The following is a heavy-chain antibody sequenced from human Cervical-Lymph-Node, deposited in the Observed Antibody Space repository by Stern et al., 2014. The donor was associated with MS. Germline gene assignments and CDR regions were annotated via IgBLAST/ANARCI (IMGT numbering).Heavy chain of an antibody. CDR3: ATGGAAPRYFDL. D-gene: IGHD3-10*01. CDR2: INPSGESI. V-gene: IGHV1-46*01. Sequence: QVQLVQSGAEVKKPGASVKVSCKASGHTFITYSMNWVRQAPGQGLEWMGIINPSGESISYAKKFQGRVTMTRDTYTSTVYMELSSLRSEDTAVYYCATGGAAPRYFDLWGRGTLVTVSS. CDR1: GHTFITYS. J-gene: IGHJ2*01.